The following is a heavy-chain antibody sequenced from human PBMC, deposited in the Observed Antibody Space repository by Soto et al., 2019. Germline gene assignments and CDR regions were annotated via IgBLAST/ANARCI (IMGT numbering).Heavy chain of an antibody. J-gene: IGHJ4*02. D-gene: IGHD2-2*01. CDR2: IGSSNMNI. CDR1: GFTFSAYA. Sequence: GGSLRLSCVASGFTFSAYAMSWVRQAPGKGLQWVSYIGSSNMNIYYADSVKGRFTISRDNAKNSLYLQMNSLRDEDTAVYYCARDIVVPAATHFDYWGQGTLVTVSS. CDR3: ARDIVVPAATHFDY. V-gene: IGHV3-48*02.